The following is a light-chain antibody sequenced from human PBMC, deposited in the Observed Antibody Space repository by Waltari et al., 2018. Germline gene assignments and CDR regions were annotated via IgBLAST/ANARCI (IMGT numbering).Light chain of an antibody. CDR1: SNDVGAYNH. V-gene: IGLV2-11*01. Sequence: HSALTQPRSVSGSPGQSVTFPCTATSNDVGAYNHVSWYQQSPGKAPNLIISDVFNRPSGVPDRFSGSKSGNTASLTISGLQAADEADYYCCSYAGTYTVLFGGGTKLTVL. CDR2: DVF. CDR3: CSYAGTYTVL. J-gene: IGLJ2*01.